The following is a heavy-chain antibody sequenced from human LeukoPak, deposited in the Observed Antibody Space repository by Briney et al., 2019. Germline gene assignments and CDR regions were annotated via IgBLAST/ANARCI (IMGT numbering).Heavy chain of an antibody. J-gene: IGHJ5*02. CDR3: ARDDAGIAAAGS. D-gene: IGHD6-13*01. Sequence: ASVKVSCKASGYTFTGYYMHWVRQAPGPGLEWMGWINPNSGGTNYAQKFQGRVTMTRDTSISTAYMELSRLRSDDTAVYYCARDDAGIAAAGSWGQGTLVTVSS. CDR2: INPNSGGT. V-gene: IGHV1-2*02. CDR1: GYTFTGYY.